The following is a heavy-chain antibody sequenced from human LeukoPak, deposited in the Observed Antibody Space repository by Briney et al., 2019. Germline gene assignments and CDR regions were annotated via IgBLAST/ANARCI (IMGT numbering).Heavy chain of an antibody. V-gene: IGHV4-38-2*02. CDR1: GYSISSGYY. D-gene: IGHD6-6*01. J-gene: IGHJ4*02. CDR2: IYHSGST. CDR3: ARHPPIAARPYYFDY. Sequence: PSETLSLTCTVSGYSISSGYYWGWIRQPPGKGLEWIGSIYHSGSTYYNPSLKSRVTISVDTSKNQFSLKLSSVTAADTAVYYCARHPPIAARPYYFDYWGQGTLVTVSS.